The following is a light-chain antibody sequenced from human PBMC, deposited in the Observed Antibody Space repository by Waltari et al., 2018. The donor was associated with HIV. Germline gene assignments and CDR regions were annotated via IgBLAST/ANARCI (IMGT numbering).Light chain of an antibody. J-gene: IGLJ2*01. CDR2: EVR. V-gene: IGLV2-14*01. CDR1: SSDVGGYNY. Sequence: QSALTQPASVSGSPGQSITISCTGTSSDVGGYNYVSWYQQHPGKAPKLMISEVRNRPSGASNRFSGSKSGNTASLTSSGLQAEDEADYYCSSYTSGTTLVVIGGGTKLTVL. CDR3: SSYTSGTTLVV.